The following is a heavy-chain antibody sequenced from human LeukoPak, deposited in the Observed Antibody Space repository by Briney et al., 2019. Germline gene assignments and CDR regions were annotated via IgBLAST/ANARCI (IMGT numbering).Heavy chain of an antibody. J-gene: IGHJ5*02. CDR3: ATPITGTTWAWFDP. CDR1: GGSISSYY. Sequence: SETLSLTCTVSGGSISSYYWSWIRQPPGKGLEWIGYIYYSGSTNYNPSLKSRVTISVDTSKNQFSLKLSPVTAADTAVYYCATPITGTTWAWFDPWGQGTLVTVSS. V-gene: IGHV4-59*12. D-gene: IGHD1-7*01. CDR2: IYYSGST.